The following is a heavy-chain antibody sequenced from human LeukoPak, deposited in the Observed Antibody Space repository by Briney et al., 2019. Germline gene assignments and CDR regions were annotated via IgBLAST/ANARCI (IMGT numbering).Heavy chain of an antibody. CDR3: ARDRFEEGVDS. Sequence: VASVKVSCKASGYTFTNYAMHWVRQAPGQRLEWMGWINAGNGNTKYSQKFQGRVTITRDTSASTAYMELSSLRSEDTAVYYCARDRFEEGVDSWGQGTLVTVSS. CDR2: INAGNGNT. J-gene: IGHJ4*02. CDR1: GYTFTNYA. V-gene: IGHV1-3*01. D-gene: IGHD3-10*01.